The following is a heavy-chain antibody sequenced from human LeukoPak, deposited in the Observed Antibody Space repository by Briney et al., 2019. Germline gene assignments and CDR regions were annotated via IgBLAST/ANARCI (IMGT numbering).Heavy chain of an antibody. J-gene: IGHJ4*02. D-gene: IGHD3-22*01. Sequence: PGESLKISCKGSGYSFTSYWIGWVRQMPGKGLEWMGIIYPGDSDTRYSPSFQGRVTISADKSISTAYLQWSSLKASDTAMYYCARHPLYDSSGSSYWGQGTLVTVSS. CDR3: ARHPLYDSSGSSY. V-gene: IGHV5-51*01. CDR2: IYPGDSDT. CDR1: GYSFTSYW.